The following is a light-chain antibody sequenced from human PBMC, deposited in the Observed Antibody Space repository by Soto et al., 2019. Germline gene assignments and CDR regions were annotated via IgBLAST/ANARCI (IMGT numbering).Light chain of an antibody. Sequence: QSVLTGPACVSVSPGQSITISCTGTSSDVGSYNLVSWYQQHPGKAPKLMIYEGSKRPSGVSNRFSGSKSGNTASLTISGLQAEDEADYYCCSYAGSSTYVFGTGTKVTVL. CDR1: SSDVGSYNL. CDR2: EGS. CDR3: CSYAGSSTYV. J-gene: IGLJ1*01. V-gene: IGLV2-23*01.